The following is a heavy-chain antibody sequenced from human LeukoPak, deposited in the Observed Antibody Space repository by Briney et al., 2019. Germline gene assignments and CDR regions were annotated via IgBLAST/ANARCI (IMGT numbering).Heavy chain of an antibody. J-gene: IGHJ4*02. CDR1: RFTLSSYG. CDR3: AKDRDSSSWVMDYFDY. V-gene: IGHV3-30*18. CDR2: ISDDGGNK. D-gene: IGHD6-6*01. Sequence: GGSLRLSCAASRFTLSSYGIHWVRQAPGKGLQWVAAISDDGGNKYYANSVKGRFTISRDNSKNTLYLQMNSLRAEDTAVYYCAKDRDSSSWVMDYFDYWGQGTLVTVSS.